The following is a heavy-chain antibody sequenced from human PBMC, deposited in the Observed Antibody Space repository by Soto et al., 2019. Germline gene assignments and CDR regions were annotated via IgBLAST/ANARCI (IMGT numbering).Heavy chain of an antibody. CDR3: ARRGDSSSNFDY. CDR2: VNPNSGGT. J-gene: IGHJ4*02. Sequence: ASVKVSCKASGYTFTGYYMHWVRQAPGQGLEWMGWVNPNSGGTNYAQKFQGRVTMTRDTSISTAYMELSRLRSDDTAVYYCARRGDSSSNFDYWGQGTLVTVSS. D-gene: IGHD6-13*01. CDR1: GYTFTGYY. V-gene: IGHV1-2*02.